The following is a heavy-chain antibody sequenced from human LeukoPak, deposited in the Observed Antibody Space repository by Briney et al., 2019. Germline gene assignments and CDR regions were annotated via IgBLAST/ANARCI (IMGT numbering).Heavy chain of an antibody. J-gene: IGHJ5*02. Sequence: NPSETLSLTCAVYGGSFSGYYWSWIRQPPGKGLEWIGEINHSGSTNYNPSLKSRVTISVDTSKSQFSLKLSSVTAADTAVHYCARGWRIQLWLKFSWFDPWGQGTLVTVSS. V-gene: IGHV4-34*01. CDR2: INHSGST. CDR1: GGSFSGYY. CDR3: ARGWRIQLWLKFSWFDP. D-gene: IGHD5-18*01.